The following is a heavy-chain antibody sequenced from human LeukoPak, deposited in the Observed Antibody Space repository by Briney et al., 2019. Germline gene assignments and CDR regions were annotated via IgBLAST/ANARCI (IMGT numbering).Heavy chain of an antibody. V-gene: IGHV3-48*04. D-gene: IGHD2-21*02. CDR2: ISSSGSTI. CDR3: TTVTRY. J-gene: IGHJ4*02. Sequence: GGSLRLSCAASGFAFSNYWMTWVRQPTGKGLEWVSYISSSGSTIYYADSVKGRFTISRDNAKNSLYLQMNSLRAEDTAVYYCTTVTRYWGQGTLVTVSS. CDR1: GFAFSNYW.